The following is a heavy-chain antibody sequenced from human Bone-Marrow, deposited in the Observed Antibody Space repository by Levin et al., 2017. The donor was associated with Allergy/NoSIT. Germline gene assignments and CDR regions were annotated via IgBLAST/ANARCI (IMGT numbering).Heavy chain of an antibody. CDR1: GYTFTGYY. CDR3: ARARQVGAPASVDY. V-gene: IGHV1-2*02. D-gene: IGHD1-26*01. Sequence: GESLKISCKASGYTFTGYYMHWVRQAPGQGLEWMGWINPNSGGTNYAQKFQGRVTMTRDTSISTAYMELSRLRSDDTAVYYCARARQVGAPASVDYWGQGTLVTVSS. CDR2: INPNSGGT. J-gene: IGHJ4*02.